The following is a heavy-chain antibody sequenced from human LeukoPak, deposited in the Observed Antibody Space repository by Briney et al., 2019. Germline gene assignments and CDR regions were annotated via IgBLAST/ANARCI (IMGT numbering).Heavy chain of an antibody. CDR3: ARDLRAAAGANY. CDR1: GFTFSSYS. D-gene: IGHD6-13*01. CDR2: ISSTSTI. V-gene: IGHV3-48*04. Sequence: GGSLRLSCAASGFTFSSYSMNWVRQAPGKGLEWVSKISSTSTIYYADSVKGRFTISRDNAKNSLYLQMNSLRAEDTAVYYCARDLRAAAGANYWGQGTLVTVSS. J-gene: IGHJ4*02.